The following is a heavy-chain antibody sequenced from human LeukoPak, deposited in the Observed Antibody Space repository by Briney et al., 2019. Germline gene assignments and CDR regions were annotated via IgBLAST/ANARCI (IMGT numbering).Heavy chain of an antibody. Sequence: GGSLRLSCAASGFTFSTYWMSWVRQAPGKGLEWVANIKQDGSEIYYVDSVKGRFTISRDNAKNSLFLQMNSLRAEDTAVYYCASLIWGSGFDYWGRGTLVTVSS. CDR2: IKQDGSEI. CDR1: GFTFSTYW. J-gene: IGHJ4*02. CDR3: ASLIWGSGFDY. V-gene: IGHV3-7*03. D-gene: IGHD7-27*01.